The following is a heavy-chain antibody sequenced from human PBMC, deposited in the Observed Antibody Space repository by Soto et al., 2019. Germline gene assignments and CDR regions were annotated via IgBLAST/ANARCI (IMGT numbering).Heavy chain of an antibody. V-gene: IGHV3-43*01. CDR1: GFTFNDYT. Sequence: GGSLRLSCAASGFTFNDYTMHWVRQAPGKGLEWVSLINWDGSSTYYADSVKGRFTTSRDNSNASLYLQMNSLRTEDTALYYCAKDTLGYFDYWGQGTPVTVSS. CDR2: INWDGSST. CDR3: AKDTLGYFDY. D-gene: IGHD7-27*01. J-gene: IGHJ4*02.